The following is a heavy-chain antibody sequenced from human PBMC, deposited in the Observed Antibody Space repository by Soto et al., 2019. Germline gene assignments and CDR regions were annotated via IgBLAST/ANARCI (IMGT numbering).Heavy chain of an antibody. CDR2: ISSSSGTI. D-gene: IGHD3-10*01. CDR3: ARVLGFGELFAFFDY. J-gene: IGHJ4*02. CDR1: GFTFSSYS. V-gene: IGHV3-48*01. Sequence: EVQLVESGGGLVQPGGSLRLSCAASGFTFSSYSMNWVRQAPGKGLEWVSYISSSSGTIYYADSVKGRFTISRDNAKISLYLQMNSLRAEDTAVYYCARVLGFGELFAFFDYWGQGTLVTVSS.